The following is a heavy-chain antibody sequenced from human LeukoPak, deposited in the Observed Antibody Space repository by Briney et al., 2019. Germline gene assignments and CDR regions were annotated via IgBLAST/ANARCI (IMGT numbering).Heavy chain of an antibody. V-gene: IGHV3-74*01. CDR2: INNDATRT. Sequence: GGSLRLSCAASGLAFSRSWIHCVRQAPGKGLVWGSHINNDATRTTYADSVRGRFTISRDNAKNTVCRQMNSLRAEDTAVYYCASDGAYALAVWGQGTTVTVSS. J-gene: IGHJ6*02. CDR1: GLAFSRSW. CDR3: ASDGAYALAV.